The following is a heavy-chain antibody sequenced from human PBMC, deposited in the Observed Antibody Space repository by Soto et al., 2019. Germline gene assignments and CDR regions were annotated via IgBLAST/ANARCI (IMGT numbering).Heavy chain of an antibody. CDR2: IKEDGSER. CDR3: TRKRFGMDV. V-gene: IGHV3-7*03. Sequence: GGSLRLSCAASGFTFSSSWMSWVRQAPGKGLEWVANIKEDGSERDYVDPVKGRFTITRDNAKNSLYLQMNNLRAEDTAVYFCTRKRFGMDVWGQGTTVTVSS. J-gene: IGHJ6*02. CDR1: GFTFSSSW.